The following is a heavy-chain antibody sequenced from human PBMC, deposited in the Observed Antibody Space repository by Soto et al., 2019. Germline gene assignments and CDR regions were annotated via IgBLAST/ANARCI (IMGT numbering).Heavy chain of an antibody. CDR3: ARHEDIVLVPAAPYSYYGMDV. Sequence: PGESLKISCKGSGYSFTSYWIGWVRQMPGKGLEWMGIIYPGDSDTKYSPSFQGQVTISADKSISTAYLQWSSLKASDTAMYYCARHEDIVLVPAAPYSYYGMDVWGQGTTVTVSS. J-gene: IGHJ6*02. CDR1: GYSFTSYW. CDR2: IYPGDSDT. V-gene: IGHV5-51*01. D-gene: IGHD2-2*01.